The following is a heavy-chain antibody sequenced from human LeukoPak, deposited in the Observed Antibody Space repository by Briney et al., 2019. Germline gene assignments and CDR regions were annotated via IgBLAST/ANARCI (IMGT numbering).Heavy chain of an antibody. CDR2: INHSGST. D-gene: IGHD2-21*02. V-gene: IGHV4-34*01. CDR1: GGSFSGYY. Sequence: PSETLSLTCAVYGGSFSGYYWSWIRQPPGKGLEWIGEINHSGSTNYNPSLKSRVTISVDTSKNQFSLKLSSVTAADTAVYYCAREGLLCGGDCYRDAFDIWGQGTMVTVSS. J-gene: IGHJ3*02. CDR3: AREGLLCGGDCYRDAFDI.